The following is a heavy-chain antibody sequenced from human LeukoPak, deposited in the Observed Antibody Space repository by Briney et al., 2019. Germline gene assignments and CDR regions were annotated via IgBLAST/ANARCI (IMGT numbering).Heavy chain of an antibody. V-gene: IGHV3-23*01. CDR1: GFTFSTYA. J-gene: IGHJ4*02. CDR2: IGDSGGST. D-gene: IGHD3-10*01. CDR3: AKATSSVWFGELPNSHFDY. Sequence: NPGGSLRLSCAASGFTFSTYAMSWVRQAPGKGLEWVSTIGDSGGSTYYADSVKGRFTISRDNAKNSLYLQMNSLRAEDMALYYCAKATSSVWFGELPNSHFDYWGQGTLVTVSS.